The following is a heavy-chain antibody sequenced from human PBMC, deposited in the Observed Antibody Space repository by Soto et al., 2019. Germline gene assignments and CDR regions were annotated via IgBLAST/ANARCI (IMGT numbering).Heavy chain of an antibody. CDR2: IKAGNGNT. V-gene: IGHV1-3*01. J-gene: IGHJ6*04. D-gene: IGHD2-15*01. CDR1: GYTFTSYA. CDR3: GRTHIVVVVAATRVGSLDV. Sequence: ASVKVSCKASGYTFTSYAMHWVRQAPGQRLEWMGWIKAGNGNTKYSQKFQGRVTITRDTSTSTAYMELSSLRSEDTAVYYCGRTHIVVVVAATRVGSLDVWGKGTTVTVSS.